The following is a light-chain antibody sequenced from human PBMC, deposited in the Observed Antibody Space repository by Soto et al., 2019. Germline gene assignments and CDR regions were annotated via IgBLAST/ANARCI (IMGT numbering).Light chain of an antibody. CDR1: QSLLFGDGNSY. CDR3: MQSTRWPWA. J-gene: IGKJ1*01. V-gene: IGKV2-30*01. Sequence: IQSPLFLSVTLGQPASISCRSSQSLLFGDGNSYLSWFQQRPGQSPRRLIYKVSNRESGVPDRFSGSVSGTDFTLKISRVEAEDVGVYYCMQSTRWPWAFGQGTKVEIK. CDR2: KVS.